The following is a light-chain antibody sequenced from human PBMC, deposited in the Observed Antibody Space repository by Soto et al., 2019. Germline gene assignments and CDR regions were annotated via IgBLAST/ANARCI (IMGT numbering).Light chain of an antibody. CDR2: DAS. Sequence: EIVLTKSPATLYLSPGERATLAGRASQSISSHLAWYQQKPGQAPRLLIYDASNRATCIPARFSGSGSGTDFTLTISRLEPEDFAVYYCQQRTTWPLTFGGGNKVGIK. CDR1: QSISSH. V-gene: IGKV3-11*01. CDR3: QQRTTWPLT. J-gene: IGKJ4*01.